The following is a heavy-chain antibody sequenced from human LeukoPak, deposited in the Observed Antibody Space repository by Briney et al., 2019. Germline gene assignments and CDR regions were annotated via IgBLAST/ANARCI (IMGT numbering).Heavy chain of an antibody. CDR3: ATGGSYWGR. Sequence: GGTLRLSCAASGFTFSNYWMSWVRQAPGKGLEWVANIKQDGSEQNYVDSVKGRSTISRDNAKTSLDLQMSSLRAEDTAVYFCATGGSYWGRWGQGVLVTVSS. J-gene: IGHJ4*02. D-gene: IGHD7-27*01. CDR2: IKQDGSEQ. V-gene: IGHV3-7*05. CDR1: GFTFSNYW.